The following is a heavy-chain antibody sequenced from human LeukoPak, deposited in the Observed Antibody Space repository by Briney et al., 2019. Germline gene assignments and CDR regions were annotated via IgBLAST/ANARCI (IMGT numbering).Heavy chain of an antibody. CDR2: ISYDGSNK. D-gene: IGHD6-13*01. J-gene: IGHJ4*02. Sequence: GGSLRLSCAASGFTFSSYGMHWVRQAPGKGLEWVAVISYDGSNKYYADSVKGRFTISRDNPKNTLYLQMNSLRAEDTAVYYCAKGQEGIEAAGSDYWGQGTLVTVSS. CDR1: GFTFSSYG. CDR3: AKGQEGIEAAGSDY. V-gene: IGHV3-30*18.